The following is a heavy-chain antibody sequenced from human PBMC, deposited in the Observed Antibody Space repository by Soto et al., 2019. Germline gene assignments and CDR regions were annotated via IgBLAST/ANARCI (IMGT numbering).Heavy chain of an antibody. CDR3: ARAPVMRGWFDP. V-gene: IGHV1-46*01. J-gene: IGHJ5*02. CDR1: GYTFTSYY. CDR2: INPSGGST. Sequence: GASVKVSCKASGYTFTSYYMHWVRQAPGQGLEWMGIINPSGGSTSYAQKFQGRVTMTRDASTSTVYMELSSLRSEDTAVYYCARAPVMRGWFDPWGQGTLVTVSS. D-gene: IGHD2-8*01.